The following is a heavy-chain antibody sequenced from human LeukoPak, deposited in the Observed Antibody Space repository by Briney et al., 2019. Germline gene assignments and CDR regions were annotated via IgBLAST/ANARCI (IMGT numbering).Heavy chain of an antibody. CDR1: GFTVSSNY. V-gene: IGHV3-20*04. J-gene: IGHJ3*02. CDR2: INWNGGST. Sequence: GGSLRLSCAASGFTVSSNYMSWVRQAPGKGLEWVSGINWNGGSTGYADSVKGRFTISRDNAKNSLYLQMNSLRAEDTALYYCARDVRVVVTSDAFDIWAKGQWSPSLQ. CDR3: ARDVRVVVTSDAFDI. D-gene: IGHD3-22*01.